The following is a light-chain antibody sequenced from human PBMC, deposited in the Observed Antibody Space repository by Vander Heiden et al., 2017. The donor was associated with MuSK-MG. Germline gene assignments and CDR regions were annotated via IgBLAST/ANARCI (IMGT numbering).Light chain of an antibody. CDR3: HQYADPPLT. Sequence: DIVMTQSPDSLAVSLGETATINCKSSQSVLYGLNNREYLAWYQQKPGQPPKLLIYWASTRESGVPDRFSGGGSGTDFTLTINSLQAEDVAVYYCHQYADPPLTFGGGTKVEI. CDR2: WAS. V-gene: IGKV4-1*01. CDR1: QSVLYGLNNREY. J-gene: IGKJ4*01.